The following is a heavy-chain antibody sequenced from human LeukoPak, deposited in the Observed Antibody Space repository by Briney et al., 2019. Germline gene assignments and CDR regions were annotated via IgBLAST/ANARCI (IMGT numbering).Heavy chain of an antibody. CDR3: ARDQFGDYFRGADY. CDR2: IRGDGATI. Sequence: GGSLRLSCAASGFTFSSHAVTWVRQAPGRGPEWVSAIRGDGATIFYGDSVKGRITVSRDNSKNTLYLQMNSLRAEDTAVYYCARDQFGDYFRGADYWGQGTRVTVSS. D-gene: IGHD3-22*01. J-gene: IGHJ4*02. CDR1: GFTFSSHA. V-gene: IGHV3-23*01.